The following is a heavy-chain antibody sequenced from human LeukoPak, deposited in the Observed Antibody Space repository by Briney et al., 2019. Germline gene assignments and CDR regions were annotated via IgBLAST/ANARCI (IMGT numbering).Heavy chain of an antibody. V-gene: IGHV3-64D*06. CDR3: ARARYVNSFYAFDI. CDR2: ISTNGGST. D-gene: IGHD3-9*01. J-gene: IGHJ3*02. Sequence: GGSLRLSCSASGFTFSSYAMHWVRQAPGKGLEYVSAISTNGGSTYYADSVKGRFTISRDNSKNTLYLQMSSLRAEDTAVYYCARARYVNSFYAFDIWGQGTLVTVSS. CDR1: GFTFSSYA.